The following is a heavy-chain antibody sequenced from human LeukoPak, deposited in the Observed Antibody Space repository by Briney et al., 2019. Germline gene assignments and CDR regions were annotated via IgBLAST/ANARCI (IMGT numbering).Heavy chain of an antibody. CDR1: GGSISSYY. D-gene: IGHD3-22*01. Sequence: PSETLSLTCTVSGGSISSYYWSWIRQPAGKGLEWIGRIYGGGTASYNPSLKSRVTMSADMSKNQLSLKLTSVTAADTAVYYCARELRYDNSDSGAFWGQGTVVTVSS. J-gene: IGHJ3*01. V-gene: IGHV4-4*07. CDR3: ARELRYDNSDSGAF. CDR2: IYGGGTA.